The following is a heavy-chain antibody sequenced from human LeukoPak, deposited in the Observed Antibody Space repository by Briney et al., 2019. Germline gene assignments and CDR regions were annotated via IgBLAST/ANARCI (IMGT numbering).Heavy chain of an antibody. Sequence: HTGGSLRLSCAASGFTVSSNYMSWVRQAPGKGLEWVSVIYSGGSTYYADSVKGRFTISRDNSKNTLYLQMNSLRAEDTAVYYCARVIGYYGSGTFFDYWGQGTLVTVSS. CDR1: GFTVSSNY. CDR2: IYSGGST. V-gene: IGHV3-53*01. J-gene: IGHJ4*02. D-gene: IGHD3-10*01. CDR3: ARVIGYYGSGTFFDY.